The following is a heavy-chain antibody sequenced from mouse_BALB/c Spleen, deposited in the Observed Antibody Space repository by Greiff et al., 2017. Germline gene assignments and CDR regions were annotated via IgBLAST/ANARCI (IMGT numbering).Heavy chain of an antibody. CDR3: ARPHYGSSYPAC. CDR2: INSNGGST. J-gene: IGHJ3*01. V-gene: IGHV5-6-2*01. Sequence: EVQVVESGGGLVKLGGSLKLSCAASGFTFSSYYMSWVRQTPEKRLELVAAINSNGGSTYYPDTVKGRFTISRDNAKNTLYLQMSSLKSEDTALYYCARPHYGSSYPACWGQGTLVSVSA. CDR1: GFTFSSYY. D-gene: IGHD1-1*01.